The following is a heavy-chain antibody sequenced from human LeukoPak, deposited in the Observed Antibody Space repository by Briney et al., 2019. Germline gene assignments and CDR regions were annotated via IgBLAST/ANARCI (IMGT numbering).Heavy chain of an antibody. CDR3: AREHDYGDYVDY. D-gene: IGHD4-17*01. Sequence: EGSLRLSCAASGFIFSSYWTSWVRQAPGKGLEWLANIKEDGSEKKYVDSVKGRFTISRDNAKNSVYLQMNSLRAEDTAVYYCAREHDYGDYVDYWGQGTLVTVSS. CDR1: GFIFSSYW. J-gene: IGHJ4*02. CDR2: IKEDGSEK. V-gene: IGHV3-7*01.